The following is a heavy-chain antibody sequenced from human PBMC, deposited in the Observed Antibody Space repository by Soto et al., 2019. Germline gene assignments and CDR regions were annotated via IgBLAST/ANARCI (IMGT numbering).Heavy chain of an antibody. CDR1: GGSVRAPDW. J-gene: IGHJ5*01. CDR3: ARVRQGCSANNCYFDP. D-gene: IGHD1-1*01. CDR2: VHISGHS. Sequence: SETLSLTCTLSGGSVRAPDWWNWVRQSPDKGLEWVAEVHISGHSNYNPSLRSRVSVSIDSSKNQFYLNLNSVTAADTAIYYCARVRQGCSANNCYFDPWGQGTQVTVSS. V-gene: IGHV4-4*02.